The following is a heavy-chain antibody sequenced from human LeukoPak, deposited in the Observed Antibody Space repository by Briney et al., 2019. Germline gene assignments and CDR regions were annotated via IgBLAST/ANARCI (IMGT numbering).Heavy chain of an antibody. D-gene: IGHD5-18*01. CDR2: INHSGST. J-gene: IGHJ4*02. CDR1: GGSFSGYY. V-gene: IGHV4-34*01. CDR3: ARSSYSYAAYFDY. Sequence: SETLSLTCAAYGGSFSGYYWSWIRQPPGKGLEWIGEINHSGSTNYNPSLKSRVTISVDTSKNQFSLKLSSVTAADTAVYYCARSSYSYAAYFDYWGQGTLVTVSS.